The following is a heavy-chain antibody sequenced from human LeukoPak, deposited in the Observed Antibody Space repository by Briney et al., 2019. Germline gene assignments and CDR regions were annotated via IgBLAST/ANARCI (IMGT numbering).Heavy chain of an antibody. CDR3: AREARVYDFWSGYFYYYGMDV. Sequence: GGSLRLSCAASGFTFSSYGMHWVRQAPGKGLEWVAVIWYDGSNKYYADSVKGRFTISRDNSKNTLYLQMNGLRAEDTAVYYCAREARVYDFWSGYFYYYGMDVWGQGTTVTVSS. D-gene: IGHD3-3*01. J-gene: IGHJ6*02. V-gene: IGHV3-33*01. CDR1: GFTFSSYG. CDR2: IWYDGSNK.